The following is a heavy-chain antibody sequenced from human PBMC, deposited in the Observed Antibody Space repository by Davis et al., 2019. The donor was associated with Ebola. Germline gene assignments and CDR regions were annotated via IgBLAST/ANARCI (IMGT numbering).Heavy chain of an antibody. J-gene: IGHJ4*02. D-gene: IGHD3-9*01. Sequence: PGGSLRLSCAASGFTFSSYLMSWVRQAPGKGLEWVSSISSSSSYIYYADSVKGRFTISRDNAKNSLYLQMNSLRAEDTAVYYCARGPTGYVPYYFDYWGQGTLVTASS. CDR2: ISSSSSYI. V-gene: IGHV3-21*01. CDR3: ARGPTGYVPYYFDY. CDR1: GFTFSSYL.